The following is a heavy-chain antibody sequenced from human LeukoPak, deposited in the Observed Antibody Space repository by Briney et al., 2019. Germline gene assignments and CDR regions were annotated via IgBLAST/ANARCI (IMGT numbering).Heavy chain of an antibody. CDR3: ARYYYDSSGDY. V-gene: IGHV3-30*19. CDR1: GFTFDSYG. J-gene: IGHJ4*02. Sequence: GGSLRLSCAASGFTFDSYGMHWVRQAPGKGLEWVAVILSDGSIKYYADSVKGRFTISRDNSKNTLYLQMNSLRVEDTAVYYCARYYYDSSGDYWGQGTLVTVSS. CDR2: ILSDGSIK. D-gene: IGHD3-22*01.